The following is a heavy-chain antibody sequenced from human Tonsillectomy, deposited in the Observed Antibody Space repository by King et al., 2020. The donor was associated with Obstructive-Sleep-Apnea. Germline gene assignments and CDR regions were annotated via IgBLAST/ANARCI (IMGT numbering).Heavy chain of an antibody. CDR3: ATYGDYPGSSFDC. J-gene: IGHJ4*02. D-gene: IGHD4-17*01. Sequence: VQLVESGGGGVQPGRSLRLSCAASGFTFSTYEMHWVRQDPGKGLEGVAVISYDGSDKYYADSVKGRFTISRDNSKNTLSLQMNSLTTEDTAVFYCATYGDYPGSSFDCWGQGTLVTVSS. CDR2: ISYDGSDK. V-gene: IGHV3-30*04. CDR1: GFTFSTYE.